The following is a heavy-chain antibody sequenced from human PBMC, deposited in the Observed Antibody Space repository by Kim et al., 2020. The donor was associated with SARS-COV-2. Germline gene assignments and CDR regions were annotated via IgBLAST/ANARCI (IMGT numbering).Heavy chain of an antibody. Sequence: QKFQGRVTITRDTSASTAYMELSSLRSEDTAVYYCAREWWTWRSTRWFDPWGQGTLVTVSS. J-gene: IGHJ5*02. CDR3: AREWWTWRSTRWFDP. D-gene: IGHD2-15*01. V-gene: IGHV1-3*01.